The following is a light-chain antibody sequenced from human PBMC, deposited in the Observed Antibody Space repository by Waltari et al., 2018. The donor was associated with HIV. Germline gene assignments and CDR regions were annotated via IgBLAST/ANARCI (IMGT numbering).Light chain of an antibody. CDR2: RNT. Sequence: QSVLTQPPSASGTPGQRVTISCSGSSSNIGSNYVYWYQQLPGTAPKLLIYRNTQRHSGVTDRFSGSKSGTSASLAISGLRSEDEADYYCAAWDDSLSGWVFGGGTKLTVL. J-gene: IGLJ3*02. CDR1: SSNIGSNY. CDR3: AAWDDSLSGWV. V-gene: IGLV1-47*01.